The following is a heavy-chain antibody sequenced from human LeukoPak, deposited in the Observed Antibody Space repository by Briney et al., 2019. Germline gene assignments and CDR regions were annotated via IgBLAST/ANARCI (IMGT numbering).Heavy chain of an antibody. CDR2: TYPGDSDT. J-gene: IGHJ5*02. D-gene: IGHD6-19*01. CDR3: ARQKYSSGAIPWFDP. CDR1: GYSFSSYW. Sequence: GESLKISCKGSGYSFSSYWIGWVRQMPGKGLEWMGFTYPGDSDTRYSPSFQGQVTISADKSISTAYLQWSSLKASDTAMYYCARQKYSSGAIPWFDPWGQGTLVTVSS. V-gene: IGHV5-51*01.